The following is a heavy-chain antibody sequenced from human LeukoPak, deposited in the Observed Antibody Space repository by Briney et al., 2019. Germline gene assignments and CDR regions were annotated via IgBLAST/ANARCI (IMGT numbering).Heavy chain of an antibody. CDR3: RGYCSGGSCWTRDNWFDP. Sequence: PGGSLRLSCAASGFTFSSYAMSWVRQAPGKGLEWVSAISGSGGSTYYADSVKGRFTISRDNSKNTLYLQMNSLRAEDTAVYYCRGYCSGGSCWTRDNWFDPWGQGTLVTVSS. CDR2: ISGSGGST. J-gene: IGHJ5*02. V-gene: IGHV3-23*01. CDR1: GFTFSSYA. D-gene: IGHD2-15*01.